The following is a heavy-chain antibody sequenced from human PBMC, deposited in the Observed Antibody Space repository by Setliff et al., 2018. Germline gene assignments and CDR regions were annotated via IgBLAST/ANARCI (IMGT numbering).Heavy chain of an antibody. Sequence: SETLSLTCAVYGGSFSGYYWSWIRQPPGKGLEWIGEINHSGSTNYNPSRKSRVIIAVDTSKNQVPLELSAVTAADTAVYYCARVPKIWVKGNYYSYYMDVWGKGTTVTVSS. CDR2: INHSGST. J-gene: IGHJ6*03. D-gene: IGHD2-15*01. V-gene: IGHV4-34*01. CDR1: GGSFSGYY. CDR3: ARVPKIWVKGNYYSYYMDV.